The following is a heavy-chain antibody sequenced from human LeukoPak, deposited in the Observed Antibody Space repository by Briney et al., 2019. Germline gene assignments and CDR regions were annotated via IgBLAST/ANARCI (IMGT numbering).Heavy chain of an antibody. J-gene: IGHJ4*02. D-gene: IGHD5-18*01. V-gene: IGHV3-74*01. CDR1: GFTFSDSA. Sequence: GGSLRLSCAASGFTFSDSAMNWVRQAPGKGLEWVSCINTDGSSTSYADSVKGRFTISRDNAKNRLYVQMNSLRAEDTAVYYCATGSGLWSPDYWGQGTLVTVSS. CDR3: ATGSGLWSPDY. CDR2: INTDGSST.